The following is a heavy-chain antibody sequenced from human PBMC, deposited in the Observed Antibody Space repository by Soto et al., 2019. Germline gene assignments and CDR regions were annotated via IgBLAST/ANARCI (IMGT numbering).Heavy chain of an antibody. V-gene: IGHV1-3*01. CDR2: INAGNGNT. Sequence: QVQLVQSGAEVKKPGASVKVSCKASGYTFTSYAMHWVRQAPGQRLEWMGWINAGNGNTKYSQKFQGRVTITRDTSASTAYMELSSLRSEDTAVYYCARGMNYCDTLDYWGQGTLVTVSS. CDR1: GYTFTSYA. J-gene: IGHJ4*02. D-gene: IGHD4-17*01. CDR3: ARGMNYCDTLDY.